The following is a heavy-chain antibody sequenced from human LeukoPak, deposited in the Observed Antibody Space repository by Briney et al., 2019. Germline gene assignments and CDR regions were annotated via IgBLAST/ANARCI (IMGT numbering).Heavy chain of an antibody. CDR1: GYTFTDYY. Sequence: ASVKVSCKASGYTFTDYYIHWVRQAPGQGLEWMGWINPNTGVTKYAQKFQGRVTVTRDTSMSTASMELSSLRSDDMAVYYCARGGFWSGAPVAELDNWGQGMKVTVSS. J-gene: IGHJ4*02. D-gene: IGHD3-3*01. CDR3: ARGGFWSGAPVAELDN. V-gene: IGHV1-2*02. CDR2: INPNTGVT.